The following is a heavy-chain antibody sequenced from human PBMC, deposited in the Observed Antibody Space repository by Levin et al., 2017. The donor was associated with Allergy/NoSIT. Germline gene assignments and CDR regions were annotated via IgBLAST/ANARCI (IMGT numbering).Heavy chain of an antibody. Sequence: GGSLRLSCAASGFTFSSYGMHWVRQAPGKGLEWVAVISYDGSNKYYADSVKGRFTISRDNSKNTLYLQMNSLRAEDTAVYYCAKDGGSTSCLIYWGQGTLVTVSS. CDR1: GFTFSSYG. D-gene: IGHD2-2*01. J-gene: IGHJ4*02. CDR3: AKDGGSTSCLIY. V-gene: IGHV3-30*18. CDR2: ISYDGSNK.